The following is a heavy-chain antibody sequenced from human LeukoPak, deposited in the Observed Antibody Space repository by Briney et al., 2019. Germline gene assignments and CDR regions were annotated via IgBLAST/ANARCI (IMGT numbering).Heavy chain of an antibody. CDR3: ARDRRQAGIAVAGTVDY. V-gene: IGHV3-30-3*01. Sequence: GGSLRLSCAASGFTFSSYAMHWVRQAPGKGLEWVAVISYDGSNKYYADSVKGRFTISRDNSKNTLYLQMNSLRAEDTAVYYCARDRRQAGIAVAGTVDYWGQGTLVTVSS. CDR2: ISYDGSNK. CDR1: GFTFSSYA. J-gene: IGHJ4*02. D-gene: IGHD6-19*01.